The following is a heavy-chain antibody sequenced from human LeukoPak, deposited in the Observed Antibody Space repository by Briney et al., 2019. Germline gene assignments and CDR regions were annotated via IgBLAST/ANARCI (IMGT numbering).Heavy chain of an antibody. V-gene: IGHV1-2*04. D-gene: IGHD3-10*01. CDR3: AREVYGSGSYFFDY. CDR2: INPNSGGT. J-gene: IGHJ4*02. CDR1: GYTFTGYY. Sequence: ASVKVSCKASGYTFTGYYMHWVRQAPGQGLEWMGWINPNSGGTNYAQKFQGWVAMTRDTSISTAYMELSRLRSDDTAVYNCAREVYGSGSYFFDYWGQGTLVTVSS.